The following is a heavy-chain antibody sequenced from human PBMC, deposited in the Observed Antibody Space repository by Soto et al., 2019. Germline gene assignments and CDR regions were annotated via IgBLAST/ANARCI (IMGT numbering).Heavy chain of an antibody. V-gene: IGHV6-1*01. CDR3: ARDPLPIVAAFNAFDY. CDR2: TYYRSKWYN. Sequence: SQTLSLTCVISGDSVSSNSAAWNWIRQSPSRGLEWLGRTYYRSKWYNDYAVSVKSRITINPDTSKNQFSLQLNSVTPEDTAVYYCARDPLPIVAAFNAFDYWGQGTLVTVS. D-gene: IGHD6-13*01. J-gene: IGHJ4*02. CDR1: GDSVSSNSAA.